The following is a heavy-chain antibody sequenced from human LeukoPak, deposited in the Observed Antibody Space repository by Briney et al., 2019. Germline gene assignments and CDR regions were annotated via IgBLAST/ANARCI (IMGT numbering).Heavy chain of an antibody. CDR2: INHSGST. D-gene: IGHD3-22*01. CDR3: ARVARYYDSSGYPPPYYFDY. V-gene: IGHV4-34*01. J-gene: IGHJ4*02. Sequence: SETLSLTCAVSGGSISSGGYSWSWIRQPPGKGLEWIGEINHSGSTNYNPSLKSRVTISVDTSKNQFSLKLSSVTAADTAVYYCARVARYYDSSGYPPPYYFDYWGQGTLVTVSS. CDR1: GGSISSGGYS.